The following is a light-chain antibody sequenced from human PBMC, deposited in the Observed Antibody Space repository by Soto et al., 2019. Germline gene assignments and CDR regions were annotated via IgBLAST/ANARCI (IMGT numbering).Light chain of an antibody. CDR2: AAS. Sequence: DSQMTQSPSSLSASVGDRVTITCRASQSITTYLNWYRQKPGKAPKLLIYAASSLQSGVPSRFSGSGSETEFTLSISSLQPEDFATYFCQPIYSAPLTFGGGTK. CDR1: QSITTY. CDR3: QPIYSAPLT. J-gene: IGKJ4*01. V-gene: IGKV1-39*01.